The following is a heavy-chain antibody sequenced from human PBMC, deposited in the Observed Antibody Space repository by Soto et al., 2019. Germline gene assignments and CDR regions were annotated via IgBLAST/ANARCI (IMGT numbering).Heavy chain of an antibody. CDR2: IYYSGST. Sequence: SETLSLTCTVSGGSISSYYWSWIRQPPGKGLEWIGYIYYSGSTNYNPSLKSRVTISVDTSKNQFSLKLSSVTAADTAVYYCARHSNEYRKSLDYWGKGTLVTVSS. CDR1: GGSISSYY. V-gene: IGHV4-59*08. D-gene: IGHD1-1*01. CDR3: ARHSNEYRKSLDY. J-gene: IGHJ4*02.